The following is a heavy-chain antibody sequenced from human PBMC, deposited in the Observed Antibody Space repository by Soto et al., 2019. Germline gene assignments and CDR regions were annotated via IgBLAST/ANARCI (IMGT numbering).Heavy chain of an antibody. CDR3: AALDGALDY. J-gene: IGHJ4*02. CDR1: GDSFSSYY. V-gene: IGHV4-59*01. D-gene: IGHD3-10*01. Sequence: PSETLSLTCTVSGDSFSSYYWTWIRQPPGKRLEWDAYIFHTGNTNYNPSLKRRVTISVDTSRNQFSLKLSSVTPADTGVYYWAALDGALDYWGPGTLVTVSS. CDR2: IFHTGNT.